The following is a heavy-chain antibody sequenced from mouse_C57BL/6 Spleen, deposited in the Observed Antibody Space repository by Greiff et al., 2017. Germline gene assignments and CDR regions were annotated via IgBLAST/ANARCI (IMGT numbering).Heavy chain of an antibody. J-gene: IGHJ2*01. CDR1: GYTFTSYW. D-gene: IGHD1-1*01. V-gene: IGHV1-50*01. Sequence: QVQLQQPGAELVKPGASVKLSCKASGYTFTSYWMQWVKQRPGQGLEWIGEIDPSDSYTNYNQKFKGKATLTVDTSSSTAYMQLSSLTSEDSAVYYCAVLRRDYWGQGTTLTVSS. CDR3: AVLRRDY. CDR2: IDPSDSYT.